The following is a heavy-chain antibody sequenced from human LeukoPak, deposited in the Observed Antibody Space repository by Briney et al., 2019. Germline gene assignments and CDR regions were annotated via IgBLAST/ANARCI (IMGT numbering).Heavy chain of an antibody. CDR2: AYDTGDT. CDR1: GGSLASTGCY. D-gene: IGHD6-19*01. CDR3: GRHVSNGWDYHYGLDV. Sequence: SGTLSLACTVSGGSLASTGCYWGWIRQPPGKGLEWIGSAYDTGDTYSTPSLKSRLNISVDTSRNQFALTLSSVTAADTAVYYCGRHVSNGWDYHYGLDVWGQGTTVTVSS. J-gene: IGHJ6*02. V-gene: IGHV4-39*01.